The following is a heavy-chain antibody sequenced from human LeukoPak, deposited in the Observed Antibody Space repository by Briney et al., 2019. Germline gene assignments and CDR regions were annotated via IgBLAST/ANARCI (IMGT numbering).Heavy chain of an antibody. CDR1: GGSVTSGNYY. D-gene: IGHD6-19*01. CDR2: IYYSGST. J-gene: IGHJ6*03. CDR3: ARFSSGSYYYYYMDV. Sequence: SETLSLTCTVSGGSVTSGNYYWNWIRQPPGKGLEWIGYIYYSGSTNYNPSLKSRVTISIDTSKNQFSLKLTSVTAADTAVYYCARFSSGSYYYYYMDVWGKGTTVTVSS. V-gene: IGHV4-61*01.